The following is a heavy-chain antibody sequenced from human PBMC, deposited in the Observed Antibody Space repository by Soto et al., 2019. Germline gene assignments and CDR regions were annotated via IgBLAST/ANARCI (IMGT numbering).Heavy chain of an antibody. CDR2: LYYSGST. Sequence: QVQLQESGPGLVKPSQTLSVTCTVSGGSISSGGYYWSWIRQHPGKGLEWFGYLYYSGSTYYNPSLKSRVTISADTSKNQFSLKLSSVTAADTAVYYCAFLWFGESPYYYYGMDVWGQRTTVTVSS. CDR1: GGSISSGGYY. J-gene: IGHJ6*02. CDR3: AFLWFGESPYYYYGMDV. V-gene: IGHV4-31*03. D-gene: IGHD3-10*01.